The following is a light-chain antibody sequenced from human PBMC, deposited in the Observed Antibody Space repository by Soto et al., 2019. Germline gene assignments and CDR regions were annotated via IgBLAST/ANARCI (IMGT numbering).Light chain of an antibody. V-gene: IGKV3-20*01. CDR2: DAS. J-gene: IGKJ2*03. CDR3: QQYDTSAHG. Sequence: EIALTQSPGTLSLSPGEIATLSCRASHSVSSSYLAWYQQKPGQAPRLLIFDASIRATGSPDRFSGSGSGTDLTLTISRLEPEDFALYYYQQYDTSAHGCGQRTKLEI. CDR1: HSVSSSY.